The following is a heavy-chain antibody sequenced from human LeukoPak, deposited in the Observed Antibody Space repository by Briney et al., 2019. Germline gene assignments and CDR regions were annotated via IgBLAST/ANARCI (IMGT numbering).Heavy chain of an antibody. CDR1: GSSLSSAYW. V-gene: IGHV4-4*02. CDR3: AKETDYSHPNWFDP. J-gene: IGHJ5*02. D-gene: IGHD4-11*01. CDR2: VSYSGTT. Sequence: SETLCLTCAVSGSSLSSAYWWSWVRQSPGMGLEWIGQVSYSGTTKYTASLRSRLFISVDRSKNQFSLEMNSMTAADTAVYFCAKETDYSHPNWFDPWGQGILVTVS.